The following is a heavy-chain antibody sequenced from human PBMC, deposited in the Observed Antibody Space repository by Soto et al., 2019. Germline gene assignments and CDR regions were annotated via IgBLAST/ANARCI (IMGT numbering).Heavy chain of an antibody. V-gene: IGHV3-7*03. J-gene: IGHJ5*02. CDR1: GFTFSSHW. D-gene: IGHD6-13*01. Sequence: GGSLRLSCAASGFTFSSHWMSWVRQAPGKGLEWVANIKKDGGEKYYEDSVKGRFTISRDNAKSSLFLQMNSLRAEDTAVYYCAKGGSAALIAPSGRDNWFDPWGQGTQVTVSS. CDR2: IKKDGGEK. CDR3: AKGGSAALIAPSGRDNWFDP.